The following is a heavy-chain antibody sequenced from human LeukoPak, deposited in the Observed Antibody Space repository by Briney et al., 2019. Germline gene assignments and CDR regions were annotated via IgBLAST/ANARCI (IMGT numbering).Heavy chain of an antibody. CDR3: AKDIVVVPAAIDY. D-gene: IGHD2-2*01. V-gene: IGHV3-23*01. J-gene: IGHJ4*02. Sequence: GGSLRLSCAASGFTFSSYAMSWVRQAPGKGLEWVSAISGSGGSTYYADSVKGRFTISRDISKNTLYLQMNSLRAEDTAVYYCAKDIVVVPAAIDYWGQGTLVTVSS. CDR1: GFTFSSYA. CDR2: ISGSGGST.